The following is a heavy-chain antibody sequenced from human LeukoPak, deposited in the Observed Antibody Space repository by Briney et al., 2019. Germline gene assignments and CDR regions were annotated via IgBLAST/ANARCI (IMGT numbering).Heavy chain of an antibody. Sequence: GGSLRLSCAASGFTLSGHWMHWFRQPPGKGLAWVSRNKYDGSESYYADSVKGRLTISRDNAKNTLYLQMNSLRVEDTAVYYCAKSDWFDPWGQGTLVTVSS. CDR2: NKYDGSES. J-gene: IGHJ5*02. V-gene: IGHV3-74*01. CDR1: GFTLSGHW. CDR3: AKSDWFDP.